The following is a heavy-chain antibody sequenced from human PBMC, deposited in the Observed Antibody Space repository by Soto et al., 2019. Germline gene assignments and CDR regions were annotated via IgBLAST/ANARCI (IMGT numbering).Heavy chain of an antibody. CDR3: ARPSRDSEHNPFDY. CDR1: GGSFSGYY. Sequence: SETLSLTCAVYGGSFSGYYWSWIRQPPGKGLEWIGEINHSGSTNYNPSLKSRVTISVDTSKNQFSLKLSSVTAADTAVYYCARPSRDSEHNPFDYWGQGTLVTVSS. CDR2: INHSGST. D-gene: IGHD1-1*01. J-gene: IGHJ4*02. V-gene: IGHV4-34*01.